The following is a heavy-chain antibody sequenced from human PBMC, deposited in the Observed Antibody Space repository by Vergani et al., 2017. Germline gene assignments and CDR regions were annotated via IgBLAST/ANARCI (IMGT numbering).Heavy chain of an antibody. Sequence: EVQLLESGGGLVQPGGSLRLSCEASGFTFSSYAMSRVRQAPGKGLEWVSAISGSGGSTYYADSVKGRFTISRDNSRNTLYLQMNSLRAEDTAVYYCAKFDCSSTSCYYYDAFDIWGQGTMVTVSS. CDR1: GFTFSSYA. J-gene: IGHJ3*02. CDR3: AKFDCSSTSCYYYDAFDI. CDR2: ISGSGGST. D-gene: IGHD2-2*01. V-gene: IGHV3-23*01.